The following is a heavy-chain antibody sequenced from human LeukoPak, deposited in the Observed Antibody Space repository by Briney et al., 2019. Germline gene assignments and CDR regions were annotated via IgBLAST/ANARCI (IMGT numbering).Heavy chain of an antibody. CDR3: AGERGEEYSSGWYKTNYFDN. D-gene: IGHD6-19*01. CDR1: GGSISSGGFY. CDR2: IYYSGTT. J-gene: IGHJ4*02. Sequence: PSQTLSLTCTVSGGSISSGGFYWSWIRQHSGKGLEWIGYIYYSGTTHYNPSLESRVAISADMSKKQISLTLTSVTGADTAVYYCAGERGEEYSSGWYKTNYFDNWGQGIRVTVSS. V-gene: IGHV4-31*03.